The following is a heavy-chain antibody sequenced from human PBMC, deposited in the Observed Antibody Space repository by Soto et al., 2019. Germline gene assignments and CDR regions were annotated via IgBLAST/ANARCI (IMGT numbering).Heavy chain of an antibody. D-gene: IGHD3-10*01. CDR3: ARDGRFGGGDAFEI. CDR2: IWYDGSNK. V-gene: IGHV3-33*01. Sequence: PGGSLRLSCAASGFTFSSYGMHWVRQAPGKGLEWVAVIWYDGSNKYYADSVKGRFTISRDNSKNTLYLQMNSLRAEDTAVYYCARDGRFGGGDAFEIWGQGTMVTV. J-gene: IGHJ3*02. CDR1: GFTFSSYG.